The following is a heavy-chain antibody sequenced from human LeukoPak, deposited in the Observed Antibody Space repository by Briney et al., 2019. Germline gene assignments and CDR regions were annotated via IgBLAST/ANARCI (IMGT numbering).Heavy chain of an antibody. CDR3: ARVGSNRGAQWLVSDY. D-gene: IGHD6-19*01. CDR2: INHSGST. CDR1: GGSFSGYY. J-gene: IGHJ4*02. V-gene: IGHV4-34*01. Sequence: SETLSLTCAVYGGSFSGYYWSWIRQPPGKGLEWIGEINHSGSTNYNPSLKSRVTISVDTSKNQFSLKLSSVTAADTAVYYCARVGSNRGAQWLVSDYWGQGTLVTVSS.